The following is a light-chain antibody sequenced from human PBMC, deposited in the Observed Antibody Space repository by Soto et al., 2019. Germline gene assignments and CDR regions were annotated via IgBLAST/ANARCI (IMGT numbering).Light chain of an antibody. CDR1: TRDIAGYNY. Sequence: QSVLTQPASVSGSLGQSITIPCTGTTRDIAGYNYISWYQQLPGKAPKLMIYQVTIRPSGISNRFSGSKSGNTASLTISGLQAEDEADYYCTSFSSSTSLYVFGTGTKSPS. CDR3: TSFSSSTSLYV. CDR2: QVT. V-gene: IGLV2-14*01. J-gene: IGLJ1*01.